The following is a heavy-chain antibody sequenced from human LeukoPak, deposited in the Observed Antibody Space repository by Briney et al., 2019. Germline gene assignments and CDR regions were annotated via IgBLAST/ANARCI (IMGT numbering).Heavy chain of an antibody. Sequence: SETLSLTCTVSGGSISSGSYYWSWIRQPAGKGLEWIGRIYTSGSTNYNPPPKSRVTISVDTSKNQFSLKLSSVTAADTAVYYCARETNYYDSSGHDYWGQGTLVTVSS. V-gene: IGHV4-61*02. CDR3: ARETNYYDSSGHDY. CDR2: IYTSGST. J-gene: IGHJ4*02. CDR1: GGSISSGSYY. D-gene: IGHD3-22*01.